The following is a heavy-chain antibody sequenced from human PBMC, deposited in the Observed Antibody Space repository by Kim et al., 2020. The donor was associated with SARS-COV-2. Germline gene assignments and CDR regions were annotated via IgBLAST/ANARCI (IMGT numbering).Heavy chain of an antibody. CDR2: INSGKGNT. CDR1: GYTFTTYN. CDR3: VTGGGPA. V-gene: IGHV1-3*04. Sequence: ASVKVSCKASGYTFTTYNIHWVRQAPGQGLEWMGWINSGKGNTKYSQKFQGRVSISRDTSASTAYMELSSLGSEDTAVYYCVTGGGPAWGQGTVVTVSS. D-gene: IGHD5-12*01. J-gene: IGHJ4*02.